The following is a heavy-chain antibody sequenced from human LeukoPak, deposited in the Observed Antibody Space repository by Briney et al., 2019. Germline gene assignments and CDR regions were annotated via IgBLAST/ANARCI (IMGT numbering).Heavy chain of an antibody. J-gene: IGHJ5*02. CDR3: ARDRVRIVATIWNWFDP. Sequence: ASVKVSCKASGYTFTDYYMHWVRQAPGQGPEWMGWIDPNSGGTVYAQKFQGRLTMARDTSINTAYMEVSGLRSDDTAVYYCARDRVRIVATIWNWFDPWGQGTLVTVSS. D-gene: IGHD5-12*01. V-gene: IGHV1-2*02. CDR1: GYTFTDYY. CDR2: IDPNSGGT.